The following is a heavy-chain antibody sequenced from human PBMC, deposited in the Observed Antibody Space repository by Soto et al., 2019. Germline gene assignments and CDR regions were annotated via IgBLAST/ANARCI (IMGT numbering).Heavy chain of an antibody. D-gene: IGHD3-3*01. V-gene: IGHV1-69*01. J-gene: IGHJ6*01. CDR2: IIPIFGTA. Sequence: QVQLVQSGAEVKKPGSSVKVSCKASGGTFSSYAISWVRQAPGQGLEWMGGIIPIFGTANYAQKFQGRVTITADESTSTAYMELSSLGCEDTAVYYCSRDSRLRFLEWLLPEYYYDYYGMDVW. CDR3: SRDSRLRFLEWLLPEYYYDYYGMDV. CDR1: GGTFSSYA.